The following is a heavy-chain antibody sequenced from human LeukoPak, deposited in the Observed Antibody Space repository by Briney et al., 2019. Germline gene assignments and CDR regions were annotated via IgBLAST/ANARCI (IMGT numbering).Heavy chain of an antibody. CDR2: VSYSGST. V-gene: IGHV4-34*01. CDR3: ARDNVVDATSGIDY. J-gene: IGHJ4*02. D-gene: IGHD2-15*01. CDR1: GGSFSGYY. Sequence: SETLSLTCAVYGGSFSGYYWSWIRQPPGKGLEWIGSVSYSGSTYYNPSLKSRVTISLDTSKNQFSLKLTSMTAADTAVYFCARDNVVDATSGIDYWGQGTLVTVSS.